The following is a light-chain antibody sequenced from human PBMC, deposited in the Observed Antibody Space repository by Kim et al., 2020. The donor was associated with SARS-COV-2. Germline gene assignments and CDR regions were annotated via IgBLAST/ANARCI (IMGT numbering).Light chain of an antibody. Sequence: ALGQTVRITCQGDSLRSYYASWYQQRPGQAPVLVIYGKNNRPSGIPDRFSGSSSGNTASLTITGAQAEDEADYYCNSRDSSGNHVIFGGGTQLTVL. CDR3: NSRDSSGNHVI. V-gene: IGLV3-19*01. CDR1: SLRSYY. J-gene: IGLJ2*01. CDR2: GKN.